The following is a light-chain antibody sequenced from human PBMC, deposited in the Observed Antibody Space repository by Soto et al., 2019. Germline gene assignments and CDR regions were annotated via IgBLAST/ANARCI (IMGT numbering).Light chain of an antibody. Sequence: ENVLTQSPGTLSLSPGERATFSCRASQSISTNFLAWYQQKPGQAPRLLIFGASRRATGIPDRFSGSGSGTDFTLTISGLEPEDFAVYYCQQYSYSSYTFGQGTKLEIK. V-gene: IGKV3-20*01. CDR1: QSISTNF. CDR3: QQYSYSSYT. CDR2: GAS. J-gene: IGKJ2*01.